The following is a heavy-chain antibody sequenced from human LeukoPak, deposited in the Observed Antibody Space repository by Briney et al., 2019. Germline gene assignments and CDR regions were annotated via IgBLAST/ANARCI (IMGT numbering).Heavy chain of an antibody. Sequence: PGGSLRLSCAASGFTFSSYSMNWVRQAPGKGLEWVSSISSSSSYIYYADSVKGRFTISRDNAKNSLYLQMNSLRAEGTAVYYCARDLGYYDSSGYWGYAFDIWGQGTMVTVSS. V-gene: IGHV3-21*01. CDR2: ISSSSSYI. CDR3: ARDLGYYDSSGYWGYAFDI. J-gene: IGHJ3*02. D-gene: IGHD3-22*01. CDR1: GFTFSSYS.